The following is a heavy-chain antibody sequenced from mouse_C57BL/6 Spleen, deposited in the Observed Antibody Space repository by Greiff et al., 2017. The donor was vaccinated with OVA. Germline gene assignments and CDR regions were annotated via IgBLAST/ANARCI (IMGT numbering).Heavy chain of an antibody. CDR2: ISYRGST. Sequence: EVKLMESGPGMVKPSQSLSLTCTVTGYSITSGYDWHWIRHFPGNKLEWMGYISYRGSTNYNPSLKSRISITHDTSKNHFFLKLNSVTTEDTATYYCEREDYGSSYGFAYWGQGTLVTVSA. CDR1: GYSITSGYD. J-gene: IGHJ3*01. CDR3: EREDYGSSYGFAY. V-gene: IGHV3-1*01. D-gene: IGHD1-1*01.